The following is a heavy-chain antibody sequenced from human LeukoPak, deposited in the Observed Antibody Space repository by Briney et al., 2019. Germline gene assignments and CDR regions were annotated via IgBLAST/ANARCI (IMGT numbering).Heavy chain of an antibody. CDR3: AREGRDFRYCSSTSCYAPLYYFDY. J-gene: IGHJ4*02. CDR1: GFAFSTYW. CDR2: IDSDGSST. D-gene: IGHD2-2*01. Sequence: PGGSLRLSCAASGFAFSTYWMHWVRQAPGKGLVWVSRIDSDGSSTSYADSVKGRFTVSRDNAKNTLYLQMNSLRAEDTAVYYCAREGRDFRYCSSTSCYAPLYYFDYWGQGTLVTVSS. V-gene: IGHV3-74*01.